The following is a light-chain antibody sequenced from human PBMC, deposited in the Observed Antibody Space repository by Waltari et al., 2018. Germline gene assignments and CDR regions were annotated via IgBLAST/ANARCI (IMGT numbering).Light chain of an antibody. CDR3: QQTYSTPPT. J-gene: IGKJ1*01. CDR1: QSINTY. V-gene: IGKV1-39*01. Sequence: DIQMTQSPASLSASVGDRVTITCRASQSINTYLNWYQQKPEKAPKLLIYAASSLQSGVPSRFTGSGSGTEFSLTISSLQPEDFATYYRQQTYSTPPTFGQGTNVEIK. CDR2: AAS.